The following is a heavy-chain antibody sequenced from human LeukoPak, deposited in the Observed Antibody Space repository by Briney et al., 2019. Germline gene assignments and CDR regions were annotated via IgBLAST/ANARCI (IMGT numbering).Heavy chain of an antibody. CDR2: MNPKSGNT. CDR1: GYTFTSYD. D-gene: IGHD4-17*01. V-gene: IGHV1-8*01. Sequence: ASVKVSCKASGYTFTSYDINWVRQATGQGLEWMGWMNPKSGNTGSAQKFQGRVTMTRDSSISTAYMELTSRRSEDTAVYYCARVYADPDYWGQGTLVTASS. J-gene: IGHJ4*02. CDR3: ARVYADPDY.